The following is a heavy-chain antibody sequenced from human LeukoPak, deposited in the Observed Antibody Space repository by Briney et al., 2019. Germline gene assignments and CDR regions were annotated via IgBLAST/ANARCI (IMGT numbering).Heavy chain of an antibody. CDR1: GGSISSGSYY. D-gene: IGHD3-22*01. Sequence: PSQTLSLTCTVSGGSISSGSYYWSWIRQPAGKGLEWIGRIYTSGSTNYNPSLKSRVTISVDTSKNQFSLKLSSVTAADTAVYFCARGPYSYDSSGAFDIWGQGTMVTVSS. CDR3: ARGPYSYDSSGAFDI. CDR2: IYTSGST. J-gene: IGHJ3*02. V-gene: IGHV4-61*02.